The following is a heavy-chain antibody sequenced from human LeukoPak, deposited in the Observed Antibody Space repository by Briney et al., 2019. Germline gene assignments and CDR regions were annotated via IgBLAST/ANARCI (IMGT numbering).Heavy chain of an antibody. J-gene: IGHJ3*02. V-gene: IGHV1-18*01. CDR3: ARDRRRGDFWIPGAFDI. CDR2: ISAYNGNT. D-gene: IGHD3-3*01. CDR1: GYTFTSYG. Sequence: ASVKVSCKASGYTFTSYGISWVRQAPGQGLEWMGWISAYNGNTNYAQKLQGRVTMTTDTSTSTAYMELRSLRSDDTAVYYCARDRRRGDFWIPGAFDIWGQGTMVTVSS.